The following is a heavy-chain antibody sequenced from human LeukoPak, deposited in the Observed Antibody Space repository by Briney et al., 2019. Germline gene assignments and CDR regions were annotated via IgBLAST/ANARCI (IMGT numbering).Heavy chain of an antibody. D-gene: IGHD2-15*01. J-gene: IGHJ4*02. Sequence: SVKVSCKASGGTFSSYAISWVRQAPGQGLEWMGRIIPILGIANYAQKFQGRVTITADKSTSTAYMELSSLRSEDTAVYYCARGRVVVAAREKKHFDYWGQGTLVTVSS. CDR1: GGTFSSYA. V-gene: IGHV1-69*04. CDR3: ARGRVVVAAREKKHFDY. CDR2: IIPILGIA.